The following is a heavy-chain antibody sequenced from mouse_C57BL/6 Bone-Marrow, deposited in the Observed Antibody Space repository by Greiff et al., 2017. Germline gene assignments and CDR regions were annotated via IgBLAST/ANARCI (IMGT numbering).Heavy chain of an antibody. V-gene: IGHV1-85*01. Sequence: QVQLQQSGPELVKPGASVKLSCKASGYTFTSYDINWVKQRPGQGLEWIGWIYPRDGSTKYNEKFKGKATLTVDKSSSTAYMERHSLTSEDSAVYFCAREITTVIATEVDYWGQGTTLTVSS. CDR3: AREITTVIATEVDY. CDR2: IYPRDGST. CDR1: GYTFTSYD. J-gene: IGHJ2*01. D-gene: IGHD1-1*01.